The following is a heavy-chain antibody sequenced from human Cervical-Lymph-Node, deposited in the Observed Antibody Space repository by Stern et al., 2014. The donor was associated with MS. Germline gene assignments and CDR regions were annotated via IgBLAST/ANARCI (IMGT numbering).Heavy chain of an antibody. Sequence: QVQLQESGPGLVKPSETLSLTCTVSGGSISSYYWSWIRQPPGKGLEWIGYIYYSGGTNYNPSLKSRVTISVDTSNNPFSLKPRPVPAADTAVYYCARGASPVAGILDFDLWGRGPLVTVSS. CDR2: IYYSGGT. D-gene: IGHD6-19*01. CDR1: GGSISSYY. J-gene: IGHJ2*01. CDR3: ARGASPVAGILDFDL. V-gene: IGHV4-59*01.